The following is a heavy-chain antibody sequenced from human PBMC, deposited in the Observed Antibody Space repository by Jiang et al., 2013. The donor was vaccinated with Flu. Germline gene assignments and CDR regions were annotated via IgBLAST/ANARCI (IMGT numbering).Heavy chain of an antibody. CDR2: INTNTGNP. D-gene: IGHD3-10*01. J-gene: IGHJ4*02. CDR1: GYTFTSYA. CDR3: AREGLITMVQGVIITSLSFDY. Sequence: KASGYTFTSYAMNWVRQAPGQGLEWMGWINTNTGNPTYAQGFTGRFVFSLDTSVSTAYLQISSLKAEDTAVYYCAREGLITMVQGVIITSLSFDYWGQGTLVTVSS. V-gene: IGHV7-4-1*02.